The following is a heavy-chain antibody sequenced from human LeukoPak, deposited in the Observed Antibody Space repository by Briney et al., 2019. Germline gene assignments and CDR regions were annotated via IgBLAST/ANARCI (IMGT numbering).Heavy chain of an antibody. J-gene: IGHJ3*02. D-gene: IGHD3-9*01. Sequence: PSETLSLTCTVSGGSISSYYWSWIRQPPGKGLEWIGYIYYSGSTNYNPSLKSRVTISVDTSKNQFSLKLSSVTAADTAVYYCARDKGDKYYDILTGYDSAGTAGDGFDIWGQGTMVTVSS. CDR1: GGSISSYY. CDR2: IYYSGST. CDR3: ARDKGDKYYDILTGYDSAGTAGDGFDI. V-gene: IGHV4-59*01.